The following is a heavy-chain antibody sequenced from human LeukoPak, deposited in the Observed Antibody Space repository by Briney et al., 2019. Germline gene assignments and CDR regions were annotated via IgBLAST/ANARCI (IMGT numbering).Heavy chain of an antibody. CDR1: GGSISSYY. CDR3: AGEKGYCSGGSCYSRDDAFDI. D-gene: IGHD2-15*01. Sequence: KPSETLSLTCTVSGGSISSYYWSWIRQPPGKGLEWIGYIYYSGSTNYNPSLKSRVTISVDTSKNQFSLKLSSVTAADTAVYYCAGEKGYCSGGSCYSRDDAFDIWGQGTMVTVSS. J-gene: IGHJ3*02. V-gene: IGHV4-59*01. CDR2: IYYSGST.